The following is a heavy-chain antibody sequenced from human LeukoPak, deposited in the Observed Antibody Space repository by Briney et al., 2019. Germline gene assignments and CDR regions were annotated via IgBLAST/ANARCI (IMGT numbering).Heavy chain of an antibody. CDR3: AKDGAAAGNFDY. V-gene: IGHV3-21*04. CDR1: GFTFSSYS. J-gene: IGHJ4*02. CDR2: ISSSSSYI. D-gene: IGHD6-13*01. Sequence: AGGSLRLSCAASGFTFSSYSMNWVRQAPGKGLEWVSSISSSSSYIYYADSVKGRFTNSRDNSKNTVYLQMNSLRAEDTAVYYCAKDGAAAGNFDYWGQGTLVTVSS.